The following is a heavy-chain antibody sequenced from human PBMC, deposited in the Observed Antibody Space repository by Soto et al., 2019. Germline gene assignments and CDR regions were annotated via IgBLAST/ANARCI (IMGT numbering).Heavy chain of an antibody. CDR2: ISGDGDSI. D-gene: IGHD2-21*01. CDR1: GFTFSSHA. Sequence: EVQLLESGGGLVQPGGSLRVTCETSGFTFSSHAMSWVRQAPGKGLEWVSSISGDGDSISYADSVKGRITISRDNSKNALHLHMNSLTADDTAIYYCAKDRLRAVVVVSGTFGSWGQGARVSVSS. V-gene: IGHV3-23*01. J-gene: IGHJ4*02. CDR3: AKDRLRAVVVVSGTFGS.